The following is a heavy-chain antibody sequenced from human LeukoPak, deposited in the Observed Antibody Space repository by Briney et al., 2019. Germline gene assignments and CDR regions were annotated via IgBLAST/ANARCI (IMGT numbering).Heavy chain of an antibody. Sequence: GGSLRLSCAASGFTVSLNYMTWVRQAPGKGLEWISIMYSGGTTYYADSVKGRFTISRDSSKNTLYLQMNSLRAEDTAVYYCATTRIPSFYYYGMDVWGQGTTVTVSS. CDR1: GFTVSLNY. V-gene: IGHV3-66*01. D-gene: IGHD2-21*01. CDR3: ATTRIPSFYYYGMDV. CDR2: MYSGGTT. J-gene: IGHJ6*02.